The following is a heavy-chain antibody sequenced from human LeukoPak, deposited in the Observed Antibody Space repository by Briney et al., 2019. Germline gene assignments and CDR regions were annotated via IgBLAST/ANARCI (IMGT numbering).Heavy chain of an antibody. Sequence: GGSLRFSCAASGFTFSSYSMNWVRQAPGKGLEWVSSISSSSSYIYYADSVKGRFTISRDNAKNSLYLQMNSLRAEDTAVYYCTRDPPSSGWSLDYWGQGILVTVSS. V-gene: IGHV3-21*01. CDR2: ISSSSSYI. CDR3: TRDPPSSGWSLDY. D-gene: IGHD6-19*01. CDR1: GFTFSSYS. J-gene: IGHJ4*02.